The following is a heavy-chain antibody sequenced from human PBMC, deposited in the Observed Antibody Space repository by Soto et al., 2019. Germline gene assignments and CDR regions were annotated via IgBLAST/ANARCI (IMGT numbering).Heavy chain of an antibody. V-gene: IGHV3-74*01. D-gene: IGHD3-22*01. J-gene: IGHJ3*02. CDR3: ARINYYDSSGYYFTAFDM. Sequence: PGGSLRLSCSASGFVFSSSWMHWVRQAPGKGLVWVSRINGDGSTTTYADFVKGRFTISRDNAKNTVTLQMNSLRAEDTAVYYCARINYYDSSGYYFTAFDMWGQGTMVTVS. CDR1: GFVFSSSW. CDR2: INGDGSTT.